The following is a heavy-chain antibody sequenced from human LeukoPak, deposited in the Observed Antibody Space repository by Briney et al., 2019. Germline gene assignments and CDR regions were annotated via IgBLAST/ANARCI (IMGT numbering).Heavy chain of an antibody. J-gene: IGHJ6*02. CDR3: ARDTTRTTPYYYYGMDV. CDR1: GGSISSYY. Sequence: SETLSLTCTVSGGSISSYYWSWIRQPAGKGLEWIGRIYTSGSTNYNPSLKSRVTMSVDTSKNQFSLKLSSVTAADTAVYYCARDTTRTTPYYYYGMDVWGQGTTVTVSS. V-gene: IGHV4-4*07. CDR2: IYTSGST. D-gene: IGHD1-7*01.